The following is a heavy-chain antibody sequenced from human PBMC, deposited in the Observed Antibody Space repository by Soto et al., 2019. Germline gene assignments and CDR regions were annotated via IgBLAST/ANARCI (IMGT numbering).Heavy chain of an antibody. Sequence: QVHLQESGPGLVKPSQTLSLSCTVSGASLSSGDYYWNWIRQYPGKGLEWIGYIHNSGITDYNPSLKSRVTMSVDTSKKLFSLRVSSVTAADTAVYYCARQNKWLSPFDDWGQGTLVTVSS. CDR2: IHNSGIT. D-gene: IGHD6-19*01. V-gene: IGHV4-31*03. CDR3: ARQNKWLSPFDD. J-gene: IGHJ4*02. CDR1: GASLSSGDYY.